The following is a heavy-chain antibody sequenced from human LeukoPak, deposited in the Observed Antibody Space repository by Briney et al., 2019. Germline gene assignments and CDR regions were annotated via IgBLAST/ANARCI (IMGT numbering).Heavy chain of an antibody. Sequence: PTGGSLRLSCAASGFIFSSYDFNWVRQAPGKGLEWVSYISSRSRTIYYADSVKGRFTISRDNVKNVLYLQMNSLRPEDTALYYCAKDLSSAITSALVLDVWGQGTTVIVS. CDR3: AKDLSSAITSALVLDV. V-gene: IGHV3-48*04. CDR2: ISSRSRTI. CDR1: GFIFSSYD. D-gene: IGHD3-22*01. J-gene: IGHJ6*02.